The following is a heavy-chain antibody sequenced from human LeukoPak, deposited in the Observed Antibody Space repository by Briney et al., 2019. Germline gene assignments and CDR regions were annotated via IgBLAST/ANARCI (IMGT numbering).Heavy chain of an antibody. J-gene: IGHJ6*02. D-gene: IGHD6-13*01. CDR1: GFTVSSNY. CDR3: ARDLRIAAAATKGGSNYYYYGMDV. V-gene: IGHV3-53*04. Sequence: PGGSLRLSCAASGFTVSSNYMSWVRQAPGKGLEWVSVIYSGGSTYYADSVKGRFTISRHNSKNTLYLQMNSLRAEDTAVYYCARDLRIAAAATKGGSNYYYYGMDVWGQGTTVTVSS. CDR2: IYSGGST.